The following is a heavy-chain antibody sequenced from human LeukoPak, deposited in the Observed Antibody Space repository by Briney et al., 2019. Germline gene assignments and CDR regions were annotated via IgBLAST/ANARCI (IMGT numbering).Heavy chain of an antibody. CDR2: IPYDGFNK. CDR3: ARGCSGGSCSLISYYYYYMDV. CDR1: GFTFSSYA. Sequence: PGGSLRLSCAASGFTFSSYAMHWVRQAPGKGLEWVAVIPYDGFNKYYADSVKGRFTISRDNSKNTLYLQMNSLRAEDTAVYYCARGCSGGSCSLISYYYYYMDVWGKGTTVTVSS. J-gene: IGHJ6*03. D-gene: IGHD2-15*01. V-gene: IGHV3-30*04.